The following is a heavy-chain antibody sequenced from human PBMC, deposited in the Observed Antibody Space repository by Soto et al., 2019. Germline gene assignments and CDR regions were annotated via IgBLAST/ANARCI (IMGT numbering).Heavy chain of an antibody. CDR1: GFTFSSYG. V-gene: IGHV3-30*18. CDR2: ISYDGSNK. Sequence: GGSLRLSCAASGFTFSSYGMHWVRQAPGKGLEWVAVISYDGSNKYYADSVKGRFTISRDNSKNTLYLQMNSLRAEDTAVYYCAKELPAITMEYEGEGMDVWGQGTTVTVSS. CDR3: AKELPAITMEYEGEGMDV. D-gene: IGHD3-10*01. J-gene: IGHJ6*02.